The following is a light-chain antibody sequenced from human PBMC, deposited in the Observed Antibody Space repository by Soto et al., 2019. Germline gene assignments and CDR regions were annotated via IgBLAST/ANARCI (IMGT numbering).Light chain of an antibody. CDR2: LGS. V-gene: IGKV2-28*01. Sequence: DIVMTQSPLSLPVTPGEPASTSCRSSESLLHSDGHNYLDWYLQKPGQSPQLLIYLGSKRASGVPDRFSGSGSGTDFTLKISRVEDVGVYYCMQALQSPTFGGGTKVEIK. CDR3: MQALQSPT. J-gene: IGKJ4*01. CDR1: ESLLHSDGHNY.